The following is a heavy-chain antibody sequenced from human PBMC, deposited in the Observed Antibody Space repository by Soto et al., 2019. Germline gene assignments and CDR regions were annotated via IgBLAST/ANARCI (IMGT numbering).Heavy chain of an antibody. D-gene: IGHD3-10*01. CDR3: AKEASVPSLGEFWYFDL. CDR2: VSGDGNTA. V-gene: IGHV3-23*01. Sequence: EVQLLESGGALVQPGGSLRLSCAGSGFTFSNYGMTWVRQAPGRGLEWVSSVSGDGNTAYYADSVRGRFTISRANSKDTLFVQMNSLRGDDPAVYYCAKEASVPSLGEFWYFDLWGRGTQVTVSS. J-gene: IGHJ2*01. CDR1: GFTFSNYG.